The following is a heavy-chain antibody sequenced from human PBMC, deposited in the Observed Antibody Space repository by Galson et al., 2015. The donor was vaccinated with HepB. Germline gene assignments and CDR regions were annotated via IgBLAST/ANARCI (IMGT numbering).Heavy chain of an antibody. CDR1: GGSISSSNW. CDR2: IYHSGST. V-gene: IGHV4-4*02. D-gene: IGHD3-3*01. J-gene: IGHJ4*02. CDR3: ARVTQRITIFGVVITFDN. Sequence: ETLSLTCAVSGGSISSSNWWSWVRQPPGKGLEWIGEIYHSGSTNYNPSLKSRVTISVDKSKNQFSLKLSSVTAADTAVYYCARVTQRITIFGVVITFDNWGQGTLVTVPS.